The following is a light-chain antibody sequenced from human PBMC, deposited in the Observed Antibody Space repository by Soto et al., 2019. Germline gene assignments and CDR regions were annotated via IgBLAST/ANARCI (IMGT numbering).Light chain of an antibody. V-gene: IGKV3-20*01. CDR3: QQYDSWT. CDR2: GAS. CDR1: QSVSSSY. J-gene: IGKJ1*01. Sequence: EIVLTQSPGTLSLSPGERATLSCRASQSVSSSYLAWYQQKPGQAPRLLIDGASSRATGVPDRFSGSGSGTDFTLTISRLEPEDFAVYYCQQYDSWTFGQGTKGDIK.